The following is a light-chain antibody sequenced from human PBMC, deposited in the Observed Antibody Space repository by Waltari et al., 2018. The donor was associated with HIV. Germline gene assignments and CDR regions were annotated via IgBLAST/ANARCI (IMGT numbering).Light chain of an antibody. CDR2: GKN. CDR1: SLRSYY. J-gene: IGLJ2*01. V-gene: IGLV3-19*01. CDR3: NSRDSSGNHLV. Sequence: SSELTQDPAVSVALGHTVRITCQGYSLRSYYAHWYQQKPGQAPVLVIYGKNNRPSGIPDRFSGSSSGNTASLTITGAQAEDEADYYCNSRDSSGNHLVFGGGTKLTVL.